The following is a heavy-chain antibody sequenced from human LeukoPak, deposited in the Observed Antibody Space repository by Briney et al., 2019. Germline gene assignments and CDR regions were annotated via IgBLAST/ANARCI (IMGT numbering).Heavy chain of an antibody. Sequence: GGSLRLSCAASGFTFSSYAMHWVRQAPGKGLEWVAVISYDGSSKYYADSVKGRFTISRDNSKNTLYLQMNSLRAEDTAVYYCARDYYGSGPFDYWGQGTLVTVSS. CDR2: ISYDGSSK. CDR3: ARDYYGSGPFDY. J-gene: IGHJ4*02. CDR1: GFTFSSYA. V-gene: IGHV3-30*04. D-gene: IGHD3-10*01.